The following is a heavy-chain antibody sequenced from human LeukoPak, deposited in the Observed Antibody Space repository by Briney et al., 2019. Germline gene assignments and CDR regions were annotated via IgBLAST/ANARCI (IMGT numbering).Heavy chain of an antibody. CDR2: ISSSSSYI. CDR1: GFTFSSYN. CDR3: ARDPYDSGGYGAFDL. J-gene: IGHJ4*02. Sequence: PGGSLRLSCAASGFTFSSYNMNWVRQAPGKGLEWVSSISSSSSYIYYADSVRGRFTISRDNAKNSLYLQINSLRAEDTAVYYCARDPYDSGGYGAFDLWGQGTLVTVSS. V-gene: IGHV3-21*01. D-gene: IGHD3-22*01.